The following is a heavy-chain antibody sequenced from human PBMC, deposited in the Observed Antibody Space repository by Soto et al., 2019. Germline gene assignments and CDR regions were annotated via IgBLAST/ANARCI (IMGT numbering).Heavy chain of an antibody. J-gene: IGHJ6*02. CDR2: INPQTGGT. V-gene: IGHV1-2*02. Sequence: ASVKVSCKASGYTFTGYYIHWVREAPGQGLEWMGWINPQTGGTSYAQKFQGRVTLSRDTSISTAYLELSRLTFDDAAVYFCARERYQVISDGMDVWGQGTTVTVSS. D-gene: IGHD2-2*01. CDR3: ARERYQVISDGMDV. CDR1: GYTFTGYY.